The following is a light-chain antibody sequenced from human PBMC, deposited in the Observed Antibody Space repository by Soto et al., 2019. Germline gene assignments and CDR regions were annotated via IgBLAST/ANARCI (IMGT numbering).Light chain of an antibody. CDR1: QGISTY. V-gene: IGKV1-9*01. CDR3: QQLNNYPLT. CDR2: GAS. J-gene: IGKJ4*01. Sequence: DIQLTQSPSFLSASVGDRVTITCRASQGISTYLAWYHQKPGKAPKLLIYGASTLQSGVPSRFSGSGPGTDFTLTISRLQPEDFATYYCQQLNNYPLTFGGGTKVEIK.